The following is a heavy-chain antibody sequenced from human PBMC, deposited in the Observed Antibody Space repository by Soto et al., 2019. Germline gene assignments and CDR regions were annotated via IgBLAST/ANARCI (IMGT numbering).Heavy chain of an antibody. D-gene: IGHD3-3*01. J-gene: IGHJ4*02. CDR1: GGTFSSYA. Sequence: SVKVSCKASGGTFSSYAISWVRQAPGQGLEWMGGIIPIFGTANYAQKFQGRVTITADESTSTAYMELSSLRSEDTAVYYCGRDVEKRRYYDFWSGSPHWGQGTLVTVSS. CDR2: IIPIFGTA. CDR3: GRDVEKRRYYDFWSGSPH. V-gene: IGHV1-69*13.